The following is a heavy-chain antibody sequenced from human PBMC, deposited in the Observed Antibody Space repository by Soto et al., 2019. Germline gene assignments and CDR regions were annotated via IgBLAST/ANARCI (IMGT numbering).Heavy chain of an antibody. D-gene: IGHD2-21*01. CDR3: AHRPVVVGAYYFEY. J-gene: IGHJ4*02. CDR2: IYWDDDK. V-gene: IGHV2-5*02. CDR1: GFSLTTSGAA. Sequence: QITLKESGPTLVKPTQTLTLTCMFSGFSLTTSGAAVAWIRQSPGKALEWLALIYWDDDKRYNPSLKSRLTITKDTSKNQVVLTMTNMDHVDTGTYYGAHRPVVVGAYYFEYWGQGTLVTVSS.